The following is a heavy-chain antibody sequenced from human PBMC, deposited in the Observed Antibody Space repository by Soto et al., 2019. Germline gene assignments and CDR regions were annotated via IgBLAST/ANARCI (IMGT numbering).Heavy chain of an antibody. Sequence: LRLSCAASGFTFSTYGMHWVRQPPGKGLEWVAVISSDGKSEHYADPVKGRFSISRDNSKNTLSLQMNSLRVEDTAVYYCAKTITTYSGDSRGRGALVDYWGQGTLVTVSS. CDR2: ISSDGKSE. CDR1: GFTFSTYG. J-gene: IGHJ4*02. V-gene: IGHV3-30*18. CDR3: AKTITTYSGDSRGRGALVDY. D-gene: IGHD3-22*01.